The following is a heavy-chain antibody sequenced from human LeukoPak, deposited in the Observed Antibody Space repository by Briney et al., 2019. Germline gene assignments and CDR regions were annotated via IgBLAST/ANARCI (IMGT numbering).Heavy chain of an antibody. CDR2: IYYSGST. V-gene: IGHV4-59*01. D-gene: IGHD2-15*01. CDR1: GGPFSSYY. Sequence: SETLSLTCTVSGGPFSSYYWSWLRQPPGKGLEWIGYIYYSGSTNFNPSLKSGVTISVDTSKTQSSLKLSSVPAAAPAGYYCARVLVVAATNWFDPWGQGTLVTVSS. J-gene: IGHJ5*02. CDR3: ARVLVVAATNWFDP.